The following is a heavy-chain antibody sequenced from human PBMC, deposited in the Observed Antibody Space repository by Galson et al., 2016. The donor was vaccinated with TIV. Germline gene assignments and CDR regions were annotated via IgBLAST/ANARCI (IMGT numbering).Heavy chain of an antibody. CDR3: TKVPSSGFSYYYGLAV. V-gene: IGHV3-23*01. Sequence: SLRLSCAASGFTFSIFAMTWVRQAPGMGLEWVSAISGGGGSTYYADSVKGRFTISRDNSKNTLFLQMNSLRAEDTAVYYCTKVPSSGFSYYYGLAVWGQGTTVIVSS. CDR2: ISGGGGST. CDR1: GFTFSIFA. D-gene: IGHD3-22*01. J-gene: IGHJ6*02.